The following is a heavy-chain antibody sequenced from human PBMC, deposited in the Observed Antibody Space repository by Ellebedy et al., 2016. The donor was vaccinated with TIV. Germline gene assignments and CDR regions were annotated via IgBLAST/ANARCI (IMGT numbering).Heavy chain of an antibody. CDR2: ISYDGSSK. CDR1: GFTFSSYA. Sequence: GESLKISXLASGFTFSSYAMHWVRQLPRQGLEWVAVISYDGSSKYYADSVKCRFTISRDNSENTLDLQMSSLRPEDTAFYYCAKDVGRFLEWDDNYFDYWGQGTLVTVSS. J-gene: IGHJ4*02. V-gene: IGHV3-30*04. CDR3: AKDVGRFLEWDDNYFDY. D-gene: IGHD3-3*01.